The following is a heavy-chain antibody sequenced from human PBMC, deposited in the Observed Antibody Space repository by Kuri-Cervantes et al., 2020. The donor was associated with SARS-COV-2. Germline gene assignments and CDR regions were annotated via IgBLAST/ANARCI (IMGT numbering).Heavy chain of an antibody. V-gene: IGHV3-7*01. D-gene: IGHD2-21*02. J-gene: IGHJ4*02. Sequence: GESLKISCAASGFTFSSYAMSWVRQAPGKGLEWVASINQDGSEKYYVDSVKGRFTISRDTAKNSLYLQMNSLRAEDTAVYYCASAFGGAWYYVFDYWGQGTLVTVSS. CDR2: INQDGSEK. CDR3: ASAFGGAWYYVFDY. CDR1: GFTFSSYA.